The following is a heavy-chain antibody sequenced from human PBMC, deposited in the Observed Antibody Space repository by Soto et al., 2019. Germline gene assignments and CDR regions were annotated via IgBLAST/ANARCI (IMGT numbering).Heavy chain of an antibody. CDR3: ARGALGYDSRGYYFDF. CDR2: ISTYSGLT. Sequence: ASVKVSCKASGYTFTTYGIAWVRQAPGQGFEWMGWISTYSGLTKYAEKFQGRVTMTTDTSTSTADMELKTLRSDDTAVYFCARGALGYDSRGYYFDFWGQGTLVTVSS. V-gene: IGHV1-18*01. D-gene: IGHD3-22*01. J-gene: IGHJ4*02. CDR1: GYTFTTYG.